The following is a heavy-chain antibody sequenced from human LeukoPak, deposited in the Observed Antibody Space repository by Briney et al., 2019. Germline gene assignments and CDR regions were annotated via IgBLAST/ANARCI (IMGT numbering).Heavy chain of an antibody. Sequence: GGSLRLSCAASGFTFSSYWMNWARQASGKGLEWVGRIRSKANSYATTDVASVRGRFSISRDDSKNTAYLQMNSLKTEDTAVYYCTRPSYDSSVSGVVYWGQGTLVTVSS. CDR3: TRPSYDSSVSGVVY. V-gene: IGHV3-73*01. CDR1: GFTFSSYW. D-gene: IGHD3-22*01. J-gene: IGHJ4*02. CDR2: IRSKANSYAT.